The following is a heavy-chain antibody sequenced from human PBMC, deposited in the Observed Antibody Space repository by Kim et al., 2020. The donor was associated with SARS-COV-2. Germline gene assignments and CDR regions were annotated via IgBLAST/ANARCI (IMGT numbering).Heavy chain of an antibody. J-gene: IGHJ4*02. CDR3: ARGSCSSTSCHNFDY. CDR1: GGSISFYY. CDR2: IYYSGST. D-gene: IGHD2-2*01. Sequence: SETLSLTCTVSGGSISFYYWSWIRQPPGKGLEWIGYIYYSGSTNYNPSLKSRVTISVDTSKNQFSLKLSSVTAADTAVYYCARGSCSSTSCHNFDYWGQGTLATVSS. V-gene: IGHV4-59*13.